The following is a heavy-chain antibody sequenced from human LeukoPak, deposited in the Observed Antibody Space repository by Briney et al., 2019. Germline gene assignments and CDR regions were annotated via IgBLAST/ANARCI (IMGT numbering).Heavy chain of an antibody. J-gene: IGHJ1*01. V-gene: IGHV1-46*01. D-gene: IGHD6-19*01. CDR3: AADVVAGTFAEYFQH. CDR2: INPSGGST. CDR1: GYTFTSYY. Sequence: ASVTVSCKASGYTFTSYYMHWVRQAPGQGLEWMGIINPSGGSTSYAQKFQGRVTMTRDTSTSTVYMELSSLRSEDTAVYYCAADVVAGTFAEYFQHWGQGTLVTVSS.